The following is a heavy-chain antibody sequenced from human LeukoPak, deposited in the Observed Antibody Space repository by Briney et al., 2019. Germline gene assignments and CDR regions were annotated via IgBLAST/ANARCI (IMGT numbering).Heavy chain of an antibody. CDR2: ISGSGGST. CDR3: ARNPPEYCSSTSCQILYYFDY. J-gene: IGHJ4*02. V-gene: IGHV3-23*01. Sequence: GGSLRLSCAASGFTFSSYAMSWVRQAPGKGLEWVSAISGSGGSTYYADSVKGRFTISRDNSKNTLYLQMNSLRAEDTAVYYCARNPPEYCSSTSCQILYYFDYWGQGTLVTVSS. D-gene: IGHD2-2*01. CDR1: GFTFSSYA.